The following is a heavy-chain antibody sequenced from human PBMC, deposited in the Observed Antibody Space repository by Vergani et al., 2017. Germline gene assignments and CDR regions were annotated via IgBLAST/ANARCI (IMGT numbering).Heavy chain of an antibody. CDR2: IWYDGSNK. J-gene: IGHJ5*01. D-gene: IGHD1-1*01. CDR1: GFTFSSHG. Sequence: QVQLVESEGGVVQPGRSLTLSCVASGFTFSSHGMHWVRQAPGKGVEWVAVIWYDGSNKYYGDSVKGRFTISRDNSKNTLYLKMNSLRVEDTAVYYCARWGNEKRLDSWGQGTLVTVSS. CDR3: ARWGNEKRLDS. V-gene: IGHV3-33*01.